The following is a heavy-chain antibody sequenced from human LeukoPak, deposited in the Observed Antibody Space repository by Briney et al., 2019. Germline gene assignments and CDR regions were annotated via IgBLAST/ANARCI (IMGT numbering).Heavy chain of an antibody. CDR1: GFTFSSYG. V-gene: IGHV3-30*18. CDR3: AKEYGSYGIDY. Sequence: PGGSLRLSCAASGFTFSSYGMHWVRQAPGKGLEWVAVISYDGSNKYYADSVKGRFTISRDNSKNTLYLQMNSLRAEDTAVYYCAKEYGSYGIDYWGQGTLVTVSS. D-gene: IGHD1-26*01. CDR2: ISYDGSNK. J-gene: IGHJ4*02.